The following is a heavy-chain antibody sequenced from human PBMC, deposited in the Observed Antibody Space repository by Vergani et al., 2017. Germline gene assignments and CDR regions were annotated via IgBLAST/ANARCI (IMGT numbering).Heavy chain of an antibody. CDR1: GFTFSSYA. CDR2: TSGSGGST. CDR3: AKAGIVGATRLEVHYYYYGMDV. Sequence: EVQLLESGGGLVQPGGSLRLSCAASGFTFSSYAMSWVRQAPGKGLEWVSATSGSGGSTYYADSVKGRFTISRDNSKNTLYLQMNSLSAEDTAVYYCAKAGIVGATRLEVHYYYYGMDVWGQGTTVTVSS. V-gene: IGHV3-23*01. J-gene: IGHJ6*02. D-gene: IGHD1-26*01.